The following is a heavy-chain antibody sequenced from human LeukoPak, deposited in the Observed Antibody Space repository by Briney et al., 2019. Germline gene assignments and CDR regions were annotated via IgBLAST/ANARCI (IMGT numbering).Heavy chain of an antibody. Sequence: PSQTLSLTCTVSGGSISSGDYYWNWIRQPPGKGLEWIGYIYYSRSTSYSPSLKSRLTISVDTSKNQFSLKLSSVTAADTAVYYCARDSYSSGWSDAFDIWGQGTMVTVSS. CDR2: IYYSRST. D-gene: IGHD6-19*01. CDR1: GGSISSGDYY. J-gene: IGHJ3*02. CDR3: ARDSYSSGWSDAFDI. V-gene: IGHV4-30-4*01.